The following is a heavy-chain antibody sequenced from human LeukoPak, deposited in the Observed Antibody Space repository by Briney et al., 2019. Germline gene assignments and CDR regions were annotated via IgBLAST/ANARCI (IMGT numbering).Heavy chain of an antibody. J-gene: IGHJ3*02. D-gene: IGHD2-2*01. CDR3: ARTLGYCSSTSCPHRAFDI. CDR1: GGTFSSYA. CDR2: IIPIFGTA. Sequence: ASVKVSCKASGGTFSSYAISWVRQAPGQGLEWMGGIIPIFGTANYAQKFQGRVTITADESTSTAYMELSSLRSEDTAVYYCARTLGYCSSTSCPHRAFDIWGQGTMVTVSS. V-gene: IGHV1-69*13.